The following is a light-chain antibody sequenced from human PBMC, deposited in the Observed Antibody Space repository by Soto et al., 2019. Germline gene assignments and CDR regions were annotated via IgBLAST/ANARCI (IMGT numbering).Light chain of an antibody. Sequence: EIVLTQSPGTLSLSPGERASLSCRASQNVNSNYLAWYQQKPGQAPRLLIYDASSRATGILDRFGGSGSGTDFTLTISRLEPEDFAMYYCQQYGGSPQTFGRGTKVDIK. CDR2: DAS. CDR1: QNVNSNY. J-gene: IGKJ1*01. V-gene: IGKV3-20*01. CDR3: QQYGGSPQT.